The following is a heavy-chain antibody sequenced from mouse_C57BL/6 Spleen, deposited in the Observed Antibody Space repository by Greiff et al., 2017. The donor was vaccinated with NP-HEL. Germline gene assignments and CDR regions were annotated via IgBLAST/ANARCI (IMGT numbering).Heavy chain of an antibody. D-gene: IGHD1-1*01. J-gene: IGHJ2*01. CDR3: ARLITTVGAFDY. CDR2: IHPNSGST. V-gene: IGHV1-64*01. Sequence: QVQLQQPGAELVKPGASVKLSCKASGYTFTSYWMHWVKQRPGQGLEWIGMIHPNSGSTNYNEKFKSKATLTVDKSSSTAYMQISSLTSEDSAVYYCARLITTVGAFDYWGQGTTLTVSS. CDR1: GYTFTSYW.